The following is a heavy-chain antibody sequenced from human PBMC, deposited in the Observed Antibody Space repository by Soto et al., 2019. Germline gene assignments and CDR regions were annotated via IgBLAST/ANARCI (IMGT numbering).Heavy chain of an antibody. Sequence: ASVKVSCKASGYTFTSYAMRWVRQAPGQRLEWMGWINAGNGNTKYSQKFQGRVTITRDTSASTAYMELSSLRSEDTAVYYCARAYYYDSSGPPLVYYYYGMDVWGQGTTVTVS. D-gene: IGHD3-22*01. V-gene: IGHV1-3*01. J-gene: IGHJ6*02. CDR3: ARAYYYDSSGPPLVYYYYGMDV. CDR1: GYTFTSYA. CDR2: INAGNGNT.